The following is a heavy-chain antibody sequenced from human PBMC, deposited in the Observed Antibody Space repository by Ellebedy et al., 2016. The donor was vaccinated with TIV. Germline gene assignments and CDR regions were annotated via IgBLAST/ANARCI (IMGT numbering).Heavy chain of an antibody. D-gene: IGHD5-12*01. CDR3: ARNQVEQVATTRFDH. CDR1: GGSFSGYY. CDR2: ISHSGST. V-gene: IGHV4-34*01. Sequence: SATLSLTXAVYGGSFSGYYWSWVRQPPGKGLEWIGEISHSGSTNYNPSLKSRVTISVDTSKNQFSLRLRSVTAADTAVYYCARNQVEQVATTRFDHWGQGTLVTVSS. J-gene: IGHJ4*02.